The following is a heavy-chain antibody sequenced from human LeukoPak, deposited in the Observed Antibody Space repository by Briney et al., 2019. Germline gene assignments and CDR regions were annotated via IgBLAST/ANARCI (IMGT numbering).Heavy chain of an antibody. CDR1: GGSIRSYY. D-gene: IGHD5-24*01. CDR2: IYYSGST. V-gene: IGHV4-59*01. Sequence: SETLSLTCTGTGGSIRSYYWSWIRQPPGKGLEWIGYIYYSGSTNYNPSLKSRVTISVDTSKNQFSLRLSSVTAADTAVYYCARDWDGYNFFDYWGQGTLVTVSS. CDR3: ARDWDGYNFFDY. J-gene: IGHJ4*02.